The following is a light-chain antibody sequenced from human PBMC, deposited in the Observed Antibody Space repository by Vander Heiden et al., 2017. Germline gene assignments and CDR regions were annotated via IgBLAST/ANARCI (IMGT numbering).Light chain of an antibody. CDR1: QPILDSNNNCNY. CDR2: WAS. J-gene: IGKJ1*01. CDR3: QQSYPTPRA. V-gene: IGKV4-1*01. Sequence: DIVMAQSPHALAVCRGDMATINFKSSQPILDSNNNCNYLAWYQQKPGQSPQLLIYWASTRGSGVPDRFSGSGSGTDFTLTISNLQAEDVAVYYCQQSYPTPRAFGQGTTVEIK.